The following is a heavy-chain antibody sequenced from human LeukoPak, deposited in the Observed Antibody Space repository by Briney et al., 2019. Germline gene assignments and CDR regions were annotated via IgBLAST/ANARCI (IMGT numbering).Heavy chain of an antibody. CDR3: AKAPYYYDSSGYYYYCFDY. Sequence: GGSLRLSCAASGFTFSSYAMSWVRQAPGKGLEWVSAISGSGGSTYYADSVKGRFTISRDNSKNTLYLQMNSLRAEDTAVYYCAKAPYYYDSSGYYYYCFDYWGQGTLVTVSS. V-gene: IGHV3-23*01. J-gene: IGHJ4*02. CDR2: ISGSGGST. CDR1: GFTFSSYA. D-gene: IGHD3-22*01.